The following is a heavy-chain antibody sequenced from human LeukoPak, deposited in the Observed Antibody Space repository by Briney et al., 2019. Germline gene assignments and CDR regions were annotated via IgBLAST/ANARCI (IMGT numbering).Heavy chain of an antibody. D-gene: IGHD3-16*01. Sequence: ASVKVSCKASGGTFSSYAISWVRQAPGQGLEWMGGIIPIFGTANYAQKFQGRVTITADESTSTAYMELSSLRSEDTAVYYCAREAPFVGPSGNPLGYYGMDVWGQGTTVTVSS. CDR1: GGTFSSYA. CDR3: AREAPFVGPSGNPLGYYGMDV. V-gene: IGHV1-69*13. J-gene: IGHJ6*02. CDR2: IIPIFGTA.